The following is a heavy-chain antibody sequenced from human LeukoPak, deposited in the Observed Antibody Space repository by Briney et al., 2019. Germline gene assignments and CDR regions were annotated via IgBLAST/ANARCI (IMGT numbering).Heavy chain of an antibody. Sequence: SETLSLTCTVSGGSISSGSYYWSWIRQPAGKGLEWIGRIYTSGSTNYNPSLKSRVTISVDTSKNQFSLKLSSVTAADTAVYYCARGGKWLYYFDYWGQGTLVTVSS. D-gene: IGHD6-19*01. CDR2: IYTSGST. V-gene: IGHV4-61*02. CDR1: GGSISSGSYY. CDR3: ARGGKWLYYFDY. J-gene: IGHJ4*02.